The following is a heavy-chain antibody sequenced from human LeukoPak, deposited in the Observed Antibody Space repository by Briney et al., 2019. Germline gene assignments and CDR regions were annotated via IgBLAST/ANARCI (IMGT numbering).Heavy chain of an antibody. CDR2: IYPGDSDT. Sequence: GESLKISCKGSGYSFTSYWIGWVRQMPGKGLEWMGIIYPGDSDTRYSPSFQGQVTISADKSISTAYLQWSSLKASDTAMYYCARQADYGDFSWGYYGMDVWGQGTTVTVSS. CDR3: ARQADYGDFSWGYYGMDV. CDR1: GYSFTSYW. J-gene: IGHJ6*02. D-gene: IGHD4-17*01. V-gene: IGHV5-51*01.